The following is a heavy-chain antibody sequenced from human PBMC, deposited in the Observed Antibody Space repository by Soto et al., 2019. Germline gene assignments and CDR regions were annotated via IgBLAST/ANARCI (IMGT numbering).Heavy chain of an antibody. CDR2: IYYSGST. Sequence: QLQLQESGPGLVKPSETLSLTCTVSGGSISSSSYYWGWIRQPPGKGLEWIGRIYYSGSTYYNPSLKSRVTISVDTSKNQFSLKLSSVTAADTAVYYCARLTLYCSGGSCYSDYWGQGTLVTVSS. CDR1: GGSISSSSYY. V-gene: IGHV4-39*01. J-gene: IGHJ4*02. D-gene: IGHD2-15*01. CDR3: ARLTLYCSGGSCYSDY.